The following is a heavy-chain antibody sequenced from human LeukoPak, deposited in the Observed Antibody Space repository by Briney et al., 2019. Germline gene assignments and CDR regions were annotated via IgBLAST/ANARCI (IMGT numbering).Heavy chain of an antibody. V-gene: IGHV4-34*01. CDR2: INHSGST. D-gene: IGHD3-3*01. CDR1: GGSFSGYY. J-gene: IGHJ4*02. Sequence: SETLSLTCAVYGGSFSGYYWSWVRQPPGKGLEWIGEINHSGSTNYNPSLKSRVTISVDTSKNQFSLKLSSVTAADTAVYYCARLGDFWSAYSDYWGQGTLVTVSS. CDR3: ARLGDFWSAYSDY.